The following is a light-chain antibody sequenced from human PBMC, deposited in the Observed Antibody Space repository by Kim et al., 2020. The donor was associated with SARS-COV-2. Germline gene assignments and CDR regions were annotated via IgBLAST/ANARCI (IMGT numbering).Light chain of an antibody. V-gene: IGKV1-5*03. CDR1: ESIDNW. CDR3: QQYSSFFLT. J-gene: IGKJ4*01. Sequence: ASVGDRVIITCRCSESIDNWVAWCQHKAGRAPKLLIYKASSLISGVPSRFRGSGSGTEFVLTISDLQPDDFATYYCQQYSSFFLTFGGGTKVDIK. CDR2: KAS.